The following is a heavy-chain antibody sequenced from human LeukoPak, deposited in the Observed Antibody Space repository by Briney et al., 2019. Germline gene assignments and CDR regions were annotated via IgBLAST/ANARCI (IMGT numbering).Heavy chain of an antibody. CDR1: GFTVSSNE. Sequence: GGSLRLSCAASGFTVSSNEMSWVRQAPGKGLEWVSAISGSGGSTYYADSVKGRFTISRDNAKNSLYLQMNSLRAEDTAVYYCARVEYSYGPADYWGQGTLVTVSS. D-gene: IGHD5-18*01. J-gene: IGHJ4*02. CDR3: ARVEYSYGPADY. V-gene: IGHV3-48*03. CDR2: ISGSGGST.